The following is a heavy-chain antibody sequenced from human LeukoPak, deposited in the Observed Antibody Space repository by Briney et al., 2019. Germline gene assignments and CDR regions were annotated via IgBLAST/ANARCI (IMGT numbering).Heavy chain of an antibody. V-gene: IGHV4-34*01. J-gene: IGHJ4*02. CDR2: INHSRST. CDR1: GGSLSPYY. CDR3: AIPQEGLRNLRAFDY. Sequence: SETLSLTCAVYGGSLSPYYWSWIRQSPDKGLEWIGEINHSRSTNYNPSLKSRVTISVDTSKNQFSLKLSSVTAADTAVYYCAIPQEGLRNLRAFDYWGQGTLVTVSS. D-gene: IGHD5-12*01.